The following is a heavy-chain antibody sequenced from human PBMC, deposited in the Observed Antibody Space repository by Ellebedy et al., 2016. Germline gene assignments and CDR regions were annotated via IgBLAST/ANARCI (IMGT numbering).Heavy chain of an antibody. CDR1: GGSISSSSYY. Sequence: SETLSLXXTVSGGSISSSSYYWGWIRQPPGKGLEWIGEINHSGSTNYNPSLKSRVTISVDTSKNQFSLKLSSVSGADTAVYYCARVSLGYTYGHDYWGQGTLVTVSS. V-gene: IGHV4-39*07. D-gene: IGHD5-18*01. CDR3: ARVSLGYTYGHDY. J-gene: IGHJ4*02. CDR2: INHSGST.